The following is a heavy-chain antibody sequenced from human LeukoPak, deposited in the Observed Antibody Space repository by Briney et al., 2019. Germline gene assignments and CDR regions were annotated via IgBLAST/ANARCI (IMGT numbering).Heavy chain of an antibody. D-gene: IGHD3-16*01. CDR3: ARAQVSPQLWYFDY. CDR1: GGSISSGSYY. CDR2: FYTSGST. Sequence: SETLSLTCSVSGGSISSGSYYWSWIRQPAGKGLEWIGRFYTSGSTNYNPSLKSQVTISVDTSKNQFSLQLRSVTAADTAVYYCARAQVSPQLWYFDYWGQGTLVTVSS. V-gene: IGHV4-61*02. J-gene: IGHJ4*02.